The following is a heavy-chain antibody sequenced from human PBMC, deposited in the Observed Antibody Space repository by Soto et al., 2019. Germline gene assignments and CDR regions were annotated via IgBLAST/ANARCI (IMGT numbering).Heavy chain of an antibody. CDR3: AKGARESCPWSRFFGS. CDR1: GFTFGDYA. CDR2: TTNTGGDK. J-gene: IGHJ4*02. Sequence: GGSLRLSCAVSGFTFGDYAMNWVRQAPGEGLEWISTTTNTGGDKIYADSAKGRFTISRDNSKNMLFLQMNNLRVEDTAIYYCAKGARESCPWSRFFGSWGRGSRFAVSS. V-gene: IGHV3-23*01. D-gene: IGHD3-3*01.